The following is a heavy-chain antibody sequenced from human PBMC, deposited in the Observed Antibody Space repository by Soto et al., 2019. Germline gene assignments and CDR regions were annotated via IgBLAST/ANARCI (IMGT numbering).Heavy chain of an antibody. CDR1: GFTFSSYA. D-gene: IGHD3-9*01. V-gene: IGHV3-23*01. J-gene: IGHJ4*02. CDR3: ARDRHDILTGPLDY. Sequence: GGSLRLSCAASGFTFSSYAMSWVRQAPGKGLEWVSAIRGSGGNTYYADSVKGRFTISRDNSKNTLFLQMNSLRPEDTALYYCARDRHDILTGPLDYWGPGALVTVSS. CDR2: IRGSGGNT.